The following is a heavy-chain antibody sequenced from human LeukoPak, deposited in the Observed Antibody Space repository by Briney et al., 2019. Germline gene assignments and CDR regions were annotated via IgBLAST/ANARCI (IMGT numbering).Heavy chain of an antibody. V-gene: IGHV3-21*01. CDR3: ASSNDILTGPHY. Sequence: GGSLRLSCAASGFTFSSYSMNWVRQAPGKGLEWVSSISSSSSYIYYADSVKGRFTISRDNAKNSLYLQMNSLRAEDTAVYYCASSNDILTGPHYWGQGTLVTVSS. J-gene: IGHJ4*02. D-gene: IGHD3-9*01. CDR1: GFTFSSYS. CDR2: ISSSSSYI.